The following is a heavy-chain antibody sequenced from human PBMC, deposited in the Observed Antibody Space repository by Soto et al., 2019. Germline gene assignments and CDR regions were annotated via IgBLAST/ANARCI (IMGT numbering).Heavy chain of an antibody. J-gene: IGHJ4*02. Sequence: SETLSLTCTVSGGSISSNYWTWIRQPPGKGLEWIGYVYNSGSTNYNPSLKSRVTISEDTSKSQFSLKVNSMTAADTAVYYRARYRRGAVAGYTLDNWGQGILVTVSS. CDR1: GGSISSNY. CDR3: ARYRRGAVAGYTLDN. D-gene: IGHD6-13*01. CDR2: VYNSGST. V-gene: IGHV4-59*01.